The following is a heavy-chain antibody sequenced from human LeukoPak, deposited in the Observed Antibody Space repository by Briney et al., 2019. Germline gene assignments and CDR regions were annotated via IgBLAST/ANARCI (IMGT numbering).Heavy chain of an antibody. CDR1: GGSISSYY. V-gene: IGHV4-59*01. CDR3: ARVATFGGVIANWFDP. J-gene: IGHJ5*02. CDR2: IYYSGST. Sequence: SETLSLTCTVSGGSISSYYWSWIRQPPGKGLEWIGYIYYSGSTNYNPSLKSRVTISVDTSKNQFSLKLSSVTAADTAVYYCARVATFGGVIANWFDPWGQGTLVTVSS. D-gene: IGHD3-16*02.